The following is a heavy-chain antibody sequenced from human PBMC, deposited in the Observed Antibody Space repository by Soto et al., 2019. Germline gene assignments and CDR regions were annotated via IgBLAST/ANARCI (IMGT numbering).Heavy chain of an antibody. CDR3: ARSPELVYGYGLAVDY. J-gene: IGHJ4*01. Sequence: SVKVSCKASGGTFSSYSITWVRQAPGQGLEWMGRIIPILGIANYAQKFQGRVTITADKSTSTAYMELSSLRSEDTAVYYCARSPELVYGYGLAVDYWG. D-gene: IGHD5-18*01. V-gene: IGHV1-69*02. CDR1: GGTFSSYS. CDR2: IIPILGIA.